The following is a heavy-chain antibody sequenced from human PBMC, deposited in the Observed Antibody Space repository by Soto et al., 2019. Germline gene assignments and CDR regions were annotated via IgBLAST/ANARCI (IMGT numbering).Heavy chain of an antibody. CDR1: GYTFTSYG. CDR3: ARLRRKVVITTGGDGYFDY. J-gene: IGHJ4*02. V-gene: IGHV1-18*01. Sequence: QVQLVQSGAEVKKPGASVKVSCQASGYTFTSYGISWVRQAPGQGLERMGWISAYNGNTNYAQKLQGRVTMTTDTSTSTAYRELRRLRSDDTAVYYCARLRRKVVITTGGDGYFDYWFQGTLVTVSS. CDR2: ISAYNGNT. D-gene: IGHD3-22*01.